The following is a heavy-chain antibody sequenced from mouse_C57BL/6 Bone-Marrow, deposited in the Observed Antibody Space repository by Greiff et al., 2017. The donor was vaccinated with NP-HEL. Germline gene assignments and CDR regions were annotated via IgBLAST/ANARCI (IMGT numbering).Heavy chain of an antibody. D-gene: IGHD1-1*01. CDR2: IYPGDGDT. Sequence: QVQLQQSGPELVKPGASVKISCKASGYAFSSSWMNWVKQRPGKGLEWIGRIYPGDGDTNYNGKFKGKATLTADKSSSTAYMQLSSLTSEDSAVYFCARSYYGSSWYAMDYWGQGTSVTVSS. V-gene: IGHV1-82*01. J-gene: IGHJ4*01. CDR3: ARSYYGSSWYAMDY. CDR1: GYAFSSSW.